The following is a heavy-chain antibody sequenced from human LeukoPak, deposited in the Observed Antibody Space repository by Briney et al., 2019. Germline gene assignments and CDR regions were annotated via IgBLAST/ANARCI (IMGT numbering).Heavy chain of an antibody. CDR2: ISVGGNTV. CDR3: ARDRQFRLHDP. D-gene: IGHD3-16*01. V-gene: IGHV3-11*01. J-gene: IGHJ5*02. Sequence: PGGSLRLSCTASGFTFSDYYMSWIRQAPGKGLEGLSYISVGGNTVSYAESVKVRFTISRDNAKNSVFLQIDGLRVEDTAMYYCARDRQFRLHDPWGQGILVTVSS. CDR1: GFTFSDYY.